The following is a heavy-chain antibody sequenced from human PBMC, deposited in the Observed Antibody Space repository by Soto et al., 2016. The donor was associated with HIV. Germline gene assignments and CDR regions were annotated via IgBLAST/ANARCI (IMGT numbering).Heavy chain of an antibody. CDR2: ISDNGGKT. CDR3: ARAFGLGSTFDI. CDR1: GFTFSTYA. D-gene: IGHD3-16*01. V-gene: IGHV3-64*01. J-gene: IGHJ3*02. Sequence: EVQLVESGGGLVQPGGSLRLSCAASGFTFSTYAMHWVRQAPGKGLEYVSAISDNGGKTYYASSVKGRFTVSRDNSKNTLFLQMGSLRAEDMAVYYCARAFGLGSTFDIWGQRDNGHRLF.